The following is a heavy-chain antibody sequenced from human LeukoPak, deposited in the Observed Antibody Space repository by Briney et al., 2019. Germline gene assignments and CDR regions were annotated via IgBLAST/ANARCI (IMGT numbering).Heavy chain of an antibody. CDR2: IYYSGST. Sequence: SETLSLTCNVSGGSISRYYWSWIRQPPGKGLEWIGYIYYSGSTNYNPSLKSRVTISVDTSKNQFSLKLSSVTAADTAVYYCAAVYDILTGYPFDYWGQGTLVTVSS. CDR3: AAVYDILTGYPFDY. V-gene: IGHV4-59*01. CDR1: GGSISRYY. D-gene: IGHD3-9*01. J-gene: IGHJ4*02.